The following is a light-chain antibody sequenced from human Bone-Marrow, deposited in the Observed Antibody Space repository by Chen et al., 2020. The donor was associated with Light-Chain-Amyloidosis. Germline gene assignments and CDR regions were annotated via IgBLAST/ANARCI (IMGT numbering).Light chain of an antibody. Sequence: SYLLTQPSSVSVAPGQSAMIARWGNNIATTSVHWYQQAPGLAPLLVVYVDSDRPSGIPGRLAGSNSGNTATLTISRVEAGDEADYYCQVWDRSSDRPVFGGGTKLTVL. CDR1: NIATTS. V-gene: IGLV3-21*02. CDR3: QVWDRSSDRPV. J-gene: IGLJ3*02. CDR2: VDS.